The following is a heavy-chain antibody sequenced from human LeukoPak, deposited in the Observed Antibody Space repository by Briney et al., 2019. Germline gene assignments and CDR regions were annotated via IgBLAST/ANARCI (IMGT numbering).Heavy chain of an antibody. D-gene: IGHD3-22*01. CDR2: INHRGST. V-gene: IGHV4-34*01. J-gene: IGHJ5*02. CDR1: GGSFIGYY. CDR3: ARVRGYYYDSSGDR. Sequence: SETLSLTCAVSGGSFIGYYWSWIRQPPGKGLEWIGEINHRGSTNYNPSLKSRVTISVDTSTNQFSLKLSAVTAADTAVYYCARVRGYYYDSSGDRWGQGTLVTVSS.